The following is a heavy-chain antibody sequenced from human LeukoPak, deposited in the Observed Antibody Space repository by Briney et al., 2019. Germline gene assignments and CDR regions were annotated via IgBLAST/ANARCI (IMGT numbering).Heavy chain of an antibody. CDR1: GGSISSSANF. J-gene: IGHJ4*02. D-gene: IGHD5-24*01. Sequence: PSETLSLTCTVSGGSISSSANFWGWVRQPSGRGLEWIASTYYSRNTYYNPSLKSRVTISVDTSKNQFSLKLSSVTAADTAVYYCARHEEEDGYNAKTFDYWGQGTLVTVSS. CDR2: TYYSRNT. CDR3: ARHEEEDGYNAKTFDY. V-gene: IGHV4-39*01.